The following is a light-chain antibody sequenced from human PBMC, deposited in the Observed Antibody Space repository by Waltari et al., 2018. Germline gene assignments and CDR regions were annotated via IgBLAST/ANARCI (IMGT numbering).Light chain of an antibody. V-gene: IGLV3-25*03. Sequence: SYELTQPPSVSVSPGQTAGITCPGDALPNQNAYWYQQKSGQAPLVIIYKDTERPSGIPERFSGSTSGTIVTLTISGVQAEDEADYYCQSADSSSKFQVFGGGTKLTVL. CDR2: KDT. J-gene: IGLJ2*01. CDR3: QSADSSSKFQV. CDR1: ALPNQN.